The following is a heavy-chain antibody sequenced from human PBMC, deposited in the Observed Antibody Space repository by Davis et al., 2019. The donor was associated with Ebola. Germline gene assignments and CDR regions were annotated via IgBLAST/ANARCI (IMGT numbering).Heavy chain of an antibody. CDR2: ITGSDFNR. CDR1: GFTFNTYA. D-gene: IGHD1-1*01. V-gene: IGHV3-23*01. J-gene: IGHJ4*02. CDR3: ARQNWNHFDF. Sequence: GGSLRLSCEASGFTFNTYAINWVRKAPGKGPEWVPTITGSDFNRFYIDYADSVKGRFTVSRDNSKITVFLQMNGLRADDTAIYYCARQNWNHFDFWGQGTLVTVSS.